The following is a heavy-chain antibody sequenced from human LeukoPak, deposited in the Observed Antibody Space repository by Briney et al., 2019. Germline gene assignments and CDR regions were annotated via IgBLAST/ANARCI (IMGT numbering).Heavy chain of an antibody. D-gene: IGHD3-3*01. V-gene: IGHV4-34*01. CDR1: GGSISSYY. CDR2: INHSGST. Sequence: PSETLSLTCTVSGGSISSYYWSWIRQPPGKGLEWIGEINHSGSTNYNPSLKSRVTISVDTSKNQFSLKLSSVTAADTAVYYCARLPLRITIFGVVIRDAFDTWGQGTMVTVSS. J-gene: IGHJ3*02. CDR3: ARLPLRITIFGVVIRDAFDT.